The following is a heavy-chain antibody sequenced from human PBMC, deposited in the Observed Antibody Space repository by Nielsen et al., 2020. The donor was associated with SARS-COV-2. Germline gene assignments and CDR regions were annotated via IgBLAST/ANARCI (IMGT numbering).Heavy chain of an antibody. Sequence: ASVKVSCKASGYTFTSYAMNWVRQAPGQGLEWMGWINTNTGNPTYAQGFTGRFVFSLDTSVSTAYLQISSLKAEDTAVYYCARDQDQITIFGVVIIEDAFDIWGQGTMVTASS. CDR3: ARDQDQITIFGVVIIEDAFDI. V-gene: IGHV7-4-1*02. J-gene: IGHJ3*02. D-gene: IGHD3-3*01. CDR2: INTNTGNP. CDR1: GYTFTSYA.